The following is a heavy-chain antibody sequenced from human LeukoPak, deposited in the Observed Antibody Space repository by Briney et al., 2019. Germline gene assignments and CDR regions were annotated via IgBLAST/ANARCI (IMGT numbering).Heavy chain of an antibody. V-gene: IGHV3-30*18. CDR3: AKRGGSYFDY. J-gene: IGHJ4*02. CDR1: GSTFSSSG. D-gene: IGHD1-26*01. CDR2: ISNDGSNK. Sequence: GGSLRLSCAASGSTFSSSGMHWVRQAPGKGLEWLAVISNDGSNKYYADSVKGRFTISRDNPKNTLYLEMNSLRAEDTAVYYCAKRGGSYFDYWGEGTVVSVSS.